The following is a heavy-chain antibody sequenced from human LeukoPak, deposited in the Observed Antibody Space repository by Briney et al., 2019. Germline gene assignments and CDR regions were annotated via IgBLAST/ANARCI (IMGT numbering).Heavy chain of an antibody. Sequence: GGSLRLSCAASGFTFSSYWMSWVRQAPGKGLEWVANIKQDGSEKYYVDSVKGRFTISRDNAKNSLYLQMNSLRAEDTAVYCCAREYAAGPYDYWGQGTLVTVSS. CDR2: IKQDGSEK. CDR1: GFTFSSYW. CDR3: AREYAAGPYDY. D-gene: IGHD2-8*01. V-gene: IGHV3-7*01. J-gene: IGHJ4*02.